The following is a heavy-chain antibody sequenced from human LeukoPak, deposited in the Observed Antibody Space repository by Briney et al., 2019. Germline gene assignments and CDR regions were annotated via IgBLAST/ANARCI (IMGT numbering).Heavy chain of an antibody. D-gene: IGHD2-21*01. Sequence: PGGSLRLSCAASGLTLSYNFMSWVRQAPGKGLEWVSVLYRGGNTYYADSVRGRFTISRDNSKNMVYLQMNSLTAEDTAVYYCARDRIEGATSDFDYWGQGTLVTVSS. CDR1: GLTLSYNF. J-gene: IGHJ4*02. CDR3: ARDRIEGATSDFDY. CDR2: LYRGGNT. V-gene: IGHV3-66*01.